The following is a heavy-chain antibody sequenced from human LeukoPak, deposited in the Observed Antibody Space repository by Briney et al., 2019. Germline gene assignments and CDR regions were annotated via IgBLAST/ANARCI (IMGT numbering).Heavy chain of an antibody. V-gene: IGHV1-69*02. CDR1: GGTFSSYT. D-gene: IGHD6-19*01. J-gene: IGHJ3*02. CDR3: ARFSGYSSLFDAFDI. CDR2: IIPILGIA. Sequence: SVKVSCKASGGTFSSYTISWVRQAPGQGLEWMGRIIPILGIANYAQKFQGRVTITADKSTSTAYMEPSSLRSEDTAVYYCARFSGYSSLFDAFDIWGQGTMVTVSS.